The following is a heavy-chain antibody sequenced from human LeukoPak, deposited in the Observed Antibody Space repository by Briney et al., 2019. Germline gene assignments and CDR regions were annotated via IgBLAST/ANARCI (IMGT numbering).Heavy chain of an antibody. V-gene: IGHV1-2*02. Sequence: ASVKVSCKASGYTFTGYYMHWVRQAPGQGLEWMGWINPNSGGTNYAQKFQGRVTMTRDTPISTAYMELSRLRSDDTAVYYCARESISYYYYYMDVWGKGTTVTVSS. CDR1: GYTFTGYY. CDR3: ARESISYYYYYMDV. D-gene: IGHD3-9*01. CDR2: INPNSGGT. J-gene: IGHJ6*03.